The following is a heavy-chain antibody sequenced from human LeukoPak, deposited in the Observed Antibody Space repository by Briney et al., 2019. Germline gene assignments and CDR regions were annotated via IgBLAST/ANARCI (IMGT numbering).Heavy chain of an antibody. CDR2: ISGNGGST. CDR1: GFTFSNYA. Sequence: QAGGSLRLSCAASGFTFSNYAMSWARQAPGKGLEWVSAISGNGGSTYHAYSVKGPFTISRDNSKNTLYLQMNSLRAEDKAVYYCAKDHRPGLKSSPAGFDYWGQGALVTVSS. CDR3: AKDHRPGLKSSPAGFDY. D-gene: IGHD1-14*01. V-gene: IGHV3-23*01. J-gene: IGHJ4*02.